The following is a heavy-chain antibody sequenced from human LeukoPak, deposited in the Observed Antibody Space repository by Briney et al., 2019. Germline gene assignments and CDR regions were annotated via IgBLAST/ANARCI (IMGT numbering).Heavy chain of an antibody. Sequence: GGSLRLSCAASGFTFSSYAMHWVRQAPGKGLEWVAVISYDGSNKYYADSVKGRFTISRDNSKNTLYLQMNSLRAEDTAVYYCARIARTDYWGQGTLDTVSS. CDR2: ISYDGSNK. V-gene: IGHV3-30-3*01. J-gene: IGHJ4*02. CDR1: GFTFSSYA. D-gene: IGHD6-6*01. CDR3: ARIARTDY.